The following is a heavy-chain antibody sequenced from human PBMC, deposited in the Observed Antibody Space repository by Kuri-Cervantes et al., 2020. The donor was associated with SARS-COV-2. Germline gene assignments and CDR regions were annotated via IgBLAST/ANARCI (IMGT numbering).Heavy chain of an antibody. CDR2: IIPIFGTA. J-gene: IGHJ6*02. Sequence: GGSLRLSCKASGGTFSSYAISWVRQAPGQGLEWMGGIIPIFGTANYAQKFQGRVTITADKSTSTAYMELSSLRSEDTAVYYCARGLDIAARPVFYYGMDVWGQGTTVTVSS. D-gene: IGHD6-6*01. V-gene: IGHV1-69*06. CDR1: GGTFSSYA. CDR3: ARGLDIAARPVFYYGMDV.